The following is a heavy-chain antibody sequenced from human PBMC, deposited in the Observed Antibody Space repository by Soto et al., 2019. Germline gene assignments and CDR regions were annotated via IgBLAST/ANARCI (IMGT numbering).Heavy chain of an antibody. V-gene: IGHV3-74*01. Sequence: GGSLRLSCAASKFTFSSYWMHWVRQAPGKGLVWVSRIDPDGSTTYYADSVKGRFTISRDNAKNTLYLQLNSLRAEDTAVYYCTSSGSYDIAWLDPWGQGT. CDR3: TSSGSYDIAWLDP. CDR2: IDPDGSTT. CDR1: KFTFSSYW. D-gene: IGHD3-10*01. J-gene: IGHJ5*02.